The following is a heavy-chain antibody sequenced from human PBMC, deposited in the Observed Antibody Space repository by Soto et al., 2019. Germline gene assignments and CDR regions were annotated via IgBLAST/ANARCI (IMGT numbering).Heavy chain of an antibody. J-gene: IGHJ4*02. CDR2: ISGGGDTT. Sequence: EVQLLESGGGLVQPGGSLRLSCAASGFTFNNYAMTWDRQAPGKGLEWVSAISGGGDTTSYADSVKGRFTVSRDGSKNTLYLQMSSLRAEDTALYYCAKGRGGSGSLTPRVDFWGQGTLVTVSS. V-gene: IGHV3-23*01. CDR1: GFTFNNYA. D-gene: IGHD3-10*01. CDR3: AKGRGGSGSLTPRVDF.